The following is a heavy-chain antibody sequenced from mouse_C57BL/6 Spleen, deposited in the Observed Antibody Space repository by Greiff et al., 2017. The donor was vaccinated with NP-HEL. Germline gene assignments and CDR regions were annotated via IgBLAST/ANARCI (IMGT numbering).Heavy chain of an antibody. CDR3: ATNPQLGFDY. CDR1: GYAFSSYW. V-gene: IGHV1-80*01. D-gene: IGHD4-1*02. CDR2: IYPGDGDT. Sequence: QVQLQQSGAELVKPGASVKISCKASGYAFSSYWMNWVQQRPGKGLEWIGQIYPGDGDTNYNGKFKGKATLTADKSSSTAYMQLSSLTSEDSAVYFCATNPQLGFDYWGQGTTLTVSS. J-gene: IGHJ2*01.